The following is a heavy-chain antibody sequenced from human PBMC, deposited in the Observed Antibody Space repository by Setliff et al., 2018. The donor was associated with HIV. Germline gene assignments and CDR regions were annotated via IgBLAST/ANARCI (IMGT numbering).Heavy chain of an antibody. CDR1: GDSISSSNYC. CDR3: ARHYELETYMDV. D-gene: IGHD3-3*01. Sequence: PSETLSLTCTVSGDSISSSNYCWGWIRQPPGKGLEWIGSIYYSGSTYYNPSLKSRVTISVDTSKNQFSLKLRSVTAADTAVYYCARHYELETYMDVWGKGTTVTVSS. V-gene: IGHV4-39*01. CDR2: IYYSGST. J-gene: IGHJ6*03.